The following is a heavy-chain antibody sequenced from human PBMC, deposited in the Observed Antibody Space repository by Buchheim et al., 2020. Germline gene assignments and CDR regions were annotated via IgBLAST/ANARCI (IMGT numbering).Heavy chain of an antibody. Sequence: QMQLVEFGGDLVKPGGSLRLSCVASGFPFSDYYMSWIRQAPGKGLEWISYIGNDNHTIYYADSVKGRFTISRDDAKNLLFLQMKRLRAEDTAVYYCARRFYHDVWGRGTL. V-gene: IGHV3-11*01. D-gene: IGHD3-16*01. CDR1: GFPFSDYY. J-gene: IGHJ2*01. CDR2: IGNDNHTI. CDR3: ARRFYHDV.